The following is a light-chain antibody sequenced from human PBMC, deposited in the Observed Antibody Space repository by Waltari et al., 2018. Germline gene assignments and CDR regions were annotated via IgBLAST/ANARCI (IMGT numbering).Light chain of an antibody. CDR2: YVS. V-gene: IGKV6-21*01. J-gene: IGKJ2*01. CDR3: HQSSSLPYT. CDR1: QSIGNR. Sequence: EIVLTQSQDCQSVTPQEKVTITCRASQSIGNRLHWYQQKPDQSPNLLIMYVSQSFSGVPSRFSGTGSGTDFTLTINSLEAEDAATYYCHQSSSLPYTFGQGTKLEIK.